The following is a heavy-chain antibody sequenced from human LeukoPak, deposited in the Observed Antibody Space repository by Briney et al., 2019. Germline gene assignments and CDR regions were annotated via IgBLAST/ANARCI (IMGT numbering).Heavy chain of an antibody. CDR2: ITSSSSTI. CDR1: GFTFSNYS. V-gene: IGHV3-48*04. J-gene: IGHJ4*02. D-gene: IGHD3-22*01. CDR3: ASRPYDNSGYYYV. Sequence: GRSLRLSCAVSGFTFSNYSMNWVRQAPGKGLEWVSYITSSSSTIYYADSVKGRFTISRDNAKNSLFLQMNSLRAEDTAVYYCASRPYDNSGYYYVWGQGTLVTVSS.